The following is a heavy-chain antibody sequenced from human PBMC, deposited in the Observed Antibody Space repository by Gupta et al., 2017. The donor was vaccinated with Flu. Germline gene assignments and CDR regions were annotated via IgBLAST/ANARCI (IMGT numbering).Heavy chain of an antibody. CDR1: GYTFTGSY. D-gene: IGHD6-6*01. CDR2: INPNSGGT. CDR3: ARESTSSYSSSFDY. Sequence: QVQLVQSGAEVKKPGASVKVSCKASGYTFTGSYMHWVRQAPGQGLEWMGWINPNSGGTNYAQKFQGWVTMTRDTSISTAYMELSRLRSDDTAVYYCARESTSSYSSSFDYWGQGTLVTVSS. V-gene: IGHV1-2*04. J-gene: IGHJ4*02.